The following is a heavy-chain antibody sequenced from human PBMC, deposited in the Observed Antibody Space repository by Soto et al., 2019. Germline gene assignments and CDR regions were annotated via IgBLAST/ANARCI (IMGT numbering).Heavy chain of an antibody. CDR3: AKIPQGMFSANVGYYDSSGYYYRV. J-gene: IGHJ4*02. D-gene: IGHD3-22*01. CDR2: ISGSGGST. Sequence: EVQLLESGGGLVQPGGSLRLSCAASGFTFSSYAMSWVRQAPGKGLEWVSAISGSGGSTYYADSVKGRFTISRDNSKNTLYLQMNSLRAEDTAVYYCAKIPQGMFSANVGYYDSSGYYYRVWGQGTLVTVSS. V-gene: IGHV3-23*01. CDR1: GFTFSSYA.